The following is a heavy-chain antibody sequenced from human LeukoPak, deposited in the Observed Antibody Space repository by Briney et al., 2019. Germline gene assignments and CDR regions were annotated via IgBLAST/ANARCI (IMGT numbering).Heavy chain of an antibody. V-gene: IGHV1-2*02. CDR2: INPNSGGT. CDR1: GYTFTGYY. J-gene: IGHJ5*02. CDR3: ARDADYGDYVGDWFDP. D-gene: IGHD4-17*01. Sequence: ASVKVSCKASGYTFTGYYMHWVRQAPGQGLEWMGWINPNSGGTNYAQKFQGRVTMTRDTSISTAYMELSRLRSDDTAVYYCARDADYGDYVGDWFDPWGQGTLVIVSS.